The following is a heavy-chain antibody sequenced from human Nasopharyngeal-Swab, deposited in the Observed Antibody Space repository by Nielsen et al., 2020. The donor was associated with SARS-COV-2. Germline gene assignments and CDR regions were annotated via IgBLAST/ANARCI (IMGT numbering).Heavy chain of an antibody. D-gene: IGHD3-10*01. J-gene: IGHJ6*03. CDR3: ARGGYGSGTNYYYYYMDV. Sequence: WIRQPPGKGLEWIGSIYYSGSTYYNPSLKSRVTISRDNAKNSLYLQMNSLRAEDTAVYYCARGGYGSGTNYYYYYMDVWGKGTTVTVSS. CDR2: IYYSGST. V-gene: IGHV4-39*02.